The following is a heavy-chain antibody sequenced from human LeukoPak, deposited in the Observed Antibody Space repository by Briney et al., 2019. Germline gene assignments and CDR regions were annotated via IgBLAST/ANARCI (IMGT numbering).Heavy chain of an antibody. J-gene: IGHJ4*02. V-gene: IGHV1-69*01. D-gene: IGHD3-3*01. CDR3: ARPRTYYDFWRGYPPFDY. CDR2: IIPIFGTA. CDR1: GGTFISYA. Sequence: ASVKVSCKASGGTFISYAISWVRQAPGQGLEWMGGIIPIFGTANYAQKFQGRVTITADESTSTAYMELSSLRSEDTAVYYCARPRTYYDFWRGYPPFDYWGQGTLVTVSS.